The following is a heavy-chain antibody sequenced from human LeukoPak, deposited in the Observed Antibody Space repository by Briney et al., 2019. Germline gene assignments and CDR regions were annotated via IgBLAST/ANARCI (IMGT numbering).Heavy chain of an antibody. V-gene: IGHV1-2*06. Sequence: ASVKVSCKASGYTFTGYYMHWVRQAPGQGLEWMGRINPNSGGTNYAQKFQGRVTMTRDTSISTAYMELSRLGSDDTAVYYCARSRKSYGDYVDWGQGTLVTVSS. J-gene: IGHJ4*02. D-gene: IGHD4-17*01. CDR3: ARSRKSYGDYVD. CDR2: INPNSGGT. CDR1: GYTFTGYY.